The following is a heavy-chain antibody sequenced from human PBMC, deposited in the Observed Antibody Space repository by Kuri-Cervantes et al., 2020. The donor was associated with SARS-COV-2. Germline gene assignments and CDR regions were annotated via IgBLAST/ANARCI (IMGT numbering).Heavy chain of an antibody. CDR2: ISGSGGST. D-gene: IGHD1-7*01. Sequence: GESLKISCAASGFTFSSYAMSWVRQAPGKGLEWVSAISGSGGSTYYADSVKGRFTISRDNSKNTLYLQMNSLRAEDTAVYYCAKDGITWDYYYMDVWGKGTTVTVSS. CDR3: AKDGITWDYYYMDV. V-gene: IGHV3-23*01. CDR1: GFTFSSYA. J-gene: IGHJ6*03.